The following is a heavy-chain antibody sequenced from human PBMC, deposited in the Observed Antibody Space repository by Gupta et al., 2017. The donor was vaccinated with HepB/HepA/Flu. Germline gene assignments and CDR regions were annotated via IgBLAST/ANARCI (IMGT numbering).Heavy chain of an antibody. V-gene: IGHV3-23*01. CDR3: AKDLYFWSAMDV. J-gene: IGHJ6*03. D-gene: IGHD3-3*01. Sequence: EIQMFESGGGLVQPGGSRRCEGEVFGLSVKGHAMTWVRQAPGKGLEWVSGSGTDLKTHYSESVRGRFTISRDNSKKTLYLQMNSLRAEDTAVYYCAKDLYFWSAMDVWGKGTTFTVSS. CDR2: SGTDLKT. CDR1: GLSVKGHA.